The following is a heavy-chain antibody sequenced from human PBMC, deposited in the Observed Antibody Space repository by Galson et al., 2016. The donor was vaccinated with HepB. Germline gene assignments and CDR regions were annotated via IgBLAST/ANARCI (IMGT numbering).Heavy chain of an antibody. V-gene: IGHV3-33*01. CDR1: GFIFSSYG. CDR2: IWNGGSNQ. J-gene: IGHJ4*02. CDR3: AREGMTTVAMLDY. Sequence: SLRLSCAASGFIFSSYGMHWVRQAPGKGLEWVAVIWNGGSNQYYVDSAKGRFTISRDNSKNTLYLQMNSLRAEDTAVYYCAREGMTTVAMLDYWGQGTLVTVAS. D-gene: IGHD4-23*01.